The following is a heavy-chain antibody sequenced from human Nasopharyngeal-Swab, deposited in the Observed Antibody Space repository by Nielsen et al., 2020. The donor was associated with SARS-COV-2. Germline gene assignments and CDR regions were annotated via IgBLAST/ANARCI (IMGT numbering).Heavy chain of an antibody. D-gene: IGHD6-13*01. Sequence: GGSLKISCAASGFTFSSYAMSWVRQAPGKGLEWVSVIYSGGSSTYYADSVKGRFTISRDNSKNTLYLQMNSLRAEDTAVYYCANLLFSSSWYEGYYYGMDVWGQGTTVTVSS. CDR3: ANLLFSSSWYEGYYYGMDV. CDR1: GFTFSSYA. CDR2: IYSGGSST. J-gene: IGHJ6*02. V-gene: IGHV3-23*03.